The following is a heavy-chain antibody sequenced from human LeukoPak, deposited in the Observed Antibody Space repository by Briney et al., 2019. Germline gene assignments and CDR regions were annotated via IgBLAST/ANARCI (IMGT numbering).Heavy chain of an antibody. CDR3: AGITILTRFDP. Sequence: SETLSLTCTVSGGSIISSSYYWGWIRQPPGKGLGWIGTIFYAGNTYYNSSLKSRVTISVDKSKNQFSLKLSSVTAADTAVYYCAGITILTRFDPWGQGTLVTVSS. D-gene: IGHD3-9*01. CDR2: IFYAGNT. V-gene: IGHV4-39*07. J-gene: IGHJ5*02. CDR1: GGSIISSSYY.